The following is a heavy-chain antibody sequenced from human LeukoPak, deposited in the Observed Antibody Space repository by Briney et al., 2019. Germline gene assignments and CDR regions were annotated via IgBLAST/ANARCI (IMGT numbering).Heavy chain of an antibody. J-gene: IGHJ3*02. CDR3: ARKGRDAFDI. Sequence: SETLSLTCTVSGGSISSSSYYWGWIRQPPGKGLEWIGSIYYSGSTYYNPSLKSRVTISVDTSKNQFSLKLSSVTAADTAVYYCARKGRDAFDIWGQGTMVTASS. CDR1: GGSISSSSYY. V-gene: IGHV4-39*01. CDR2: IYYSGST.